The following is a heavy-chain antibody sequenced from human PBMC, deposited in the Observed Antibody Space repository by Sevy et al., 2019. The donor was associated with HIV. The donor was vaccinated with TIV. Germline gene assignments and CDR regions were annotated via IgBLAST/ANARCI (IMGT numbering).Heavy chain of an antibody. J-gene: IGHJ4*02. CDR2: ISGSGSYI. CDR3: AKWDADRRWYFDY. CDR1: GFAFSTYS. Sequence: GGSLRLSCAASGFAFSTYSMNWVRQAPGKGLEWVSSISGSGSYIYYADSVKGRFTISRDNAKNSLYLRMNSLKTEDTAVYYCAKWDADRRWYFDYWGQGILVTVSS. V-gene: IGHV3-21*06. D-gene: IGHD1-26*01.